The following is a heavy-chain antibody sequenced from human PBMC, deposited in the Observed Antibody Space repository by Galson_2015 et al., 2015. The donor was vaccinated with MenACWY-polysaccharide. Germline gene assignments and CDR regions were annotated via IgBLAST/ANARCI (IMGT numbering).Heavy chain of an antibody. D-gene: IGHD5-18*01. CDR3: VKDKGYTYGSLDF. Sequence: SLRLSCAASGFTFDDYAMHWVRQAPGKGLEWVSGISWNSGSFGYADSVKGRFTNFRDTAKNSLYLQMNSLEAEDTALYYCVKDKGYTYGSLDFWGQGTLVTVSS. CDR2: ISWNSGSF. CDR1: GFTFDDYA. J-gene: IGHJ4*02. V-gene: IGHV3-9*01.